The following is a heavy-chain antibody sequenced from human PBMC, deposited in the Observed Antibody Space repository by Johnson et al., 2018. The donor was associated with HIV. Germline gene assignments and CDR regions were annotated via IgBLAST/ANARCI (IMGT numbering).Heavy chain of an antibody. CDR2: ISWDGGST. CDR3: AIPSPEYYDGSAFDI. V-gene: IGHV3-43D*03. Sequence: VQLVESGGGVARPGESLRLSCVASGFTFDDYDMHWVRQAPGKGLEWVSLISWDGGSTYYADSVKGRFTISRDNSNNSLYLQMNSLRAEDTAVYYCAIPSPEYYDGSAFDIGGQGTMVTVSS. D-gene: IGHD3-22*01. J-gene: IGHJ3*02. CDR1: GFTFDDYD.